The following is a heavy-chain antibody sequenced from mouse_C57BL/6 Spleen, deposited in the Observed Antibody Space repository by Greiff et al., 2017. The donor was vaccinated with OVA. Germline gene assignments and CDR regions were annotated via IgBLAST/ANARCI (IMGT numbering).Heavy chain of an antibody. CDR2: IDPETGGT. Sequence: SGAELVRPGASVTLSCKASGYTFTDYEMHWVKQTPVHGLEWIGAIDPETGGTAYNQKFKGKAILTADKSSSTAYMELRSLTSEDSAVYYCTRGQFITTVVADFDYWGQGTTLTVSS. J-gene: IGHJ2*01. CDR3: TRGQFITTVVADFDY. V-gene: IGHV1-15*01. D-gene: IGHD1-1*01. CDR1: GYTFTDYE.